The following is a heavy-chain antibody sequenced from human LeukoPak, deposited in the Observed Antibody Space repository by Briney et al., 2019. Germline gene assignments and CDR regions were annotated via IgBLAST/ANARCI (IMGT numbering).Heavy chain of an antibody. CDR1: GGSISSYY. CDR3: ANHGGRANWGSVHDY. D-gene: IGHD7-27*01. Sequence: SETLSLTCTVSGGSISSYYWSWIRQPAGKGLEWIGRIYTSGSTNYNPSLKSRVTMSVDTSKNQFSLKLSSVTAADTAVYYCANHGGRANWGSVHDYWGQGTLVTVSS. V-gene: IGHV4-4*07. CDR2: IYTSGST. J-gene: IGHJ4*02.